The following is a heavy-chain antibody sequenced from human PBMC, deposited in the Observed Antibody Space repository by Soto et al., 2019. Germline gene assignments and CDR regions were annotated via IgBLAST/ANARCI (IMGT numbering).Heavy chain of an antibody. Sequence: SETLSLTCTVSGGSINNYYWNWIRQPPGRGLEWIGCVYYSGSTNYTPSLKSRLTISVDASKNQFSLKLSSVTAADTALYFCARGNTVTSIFYYYHGMDVWGQGTTVNVSS. CDR1: GGSINNYY. CDR3: ARGNTVTSIFYYYHGMDV. CDR2: VYYSGST. V-gene: IGHV4-59*01. J-gene: IGHJ6*02. D-gene: IGHD4-17*01.